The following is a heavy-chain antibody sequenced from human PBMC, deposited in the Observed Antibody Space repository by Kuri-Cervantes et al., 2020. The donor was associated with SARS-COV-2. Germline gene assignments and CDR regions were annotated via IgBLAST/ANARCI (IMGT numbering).Heavy chain of an antibody. CDR1: GFTFSSYD. CDR3: ARDRNLVPADNWFDP. J-gene: IGHJ5*02. D-gene: IGHD2-2*01. CDR2: IGTAGDT. Sequence: GGSLRLSCAASGFTFSSYDMHWVRQATGKGLEWVSAIGTAGDTYYPGSVKGRFTISRGNAKNTLYLQMNSLRAEDTAVYYCARDRNLVPADNWFDPWGQGTLVTVSS. V-gene: IGHV3-13*01.